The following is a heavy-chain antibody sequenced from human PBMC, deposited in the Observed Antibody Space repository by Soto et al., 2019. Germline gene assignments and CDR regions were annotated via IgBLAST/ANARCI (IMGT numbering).Heavy chain of an antibody. Sequence: GGSLRLSCVGSGFMFNKYAMNWVRQAPGKGLEWVSIISDSGESTHYADSVKGRFAISRDNSKNTLFLETNSLRAEDTAIYFCAKETGYIHGFLHTALDVWGPGTTVTVSS. J-gene: IGHJ6*02. CDR2: ISDSGEST. D-gene: IGHD2-15*01. CDR3: AKETGYIHGFLHTALDV. V-gene: IGHV3-23*01. CDR1: GFMFNKYA.